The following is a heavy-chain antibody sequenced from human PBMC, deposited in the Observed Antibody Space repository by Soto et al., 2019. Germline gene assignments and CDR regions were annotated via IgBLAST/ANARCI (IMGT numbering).Heavy chain of an antibody. V-gene: IGHV4-39*02. CDR1: GGSISSSSYY. CDR3: ARDYGEGEQIVYGMDV. Sequence: SETLSLTCTVSGGSISSSSYYWGWIRQPPGKGLGWIGSIYYSGSTYYNPSLKSRVTISVDTSKNQFSLKLSSVTAADTAVYYCARDYGEGEQIVYGMDVWGQGTTVTVSS. CDR2: IYYSGST. D-gene: IGHD4-17*01. J-gene: IGHJ6*02.